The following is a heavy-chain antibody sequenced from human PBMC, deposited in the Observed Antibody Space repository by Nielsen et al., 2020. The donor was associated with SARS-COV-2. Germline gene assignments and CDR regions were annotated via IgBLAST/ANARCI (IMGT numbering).Heavy chain of an antibody. Sequence: WVRQASGQGLEWMGIINPSGGSTSYAQKFQGRVTMTRDTSTSTVYMELSSLRSEDTAVYYCAREAAAGTLGLSHYYYYGMDVWGQGTTVTVSS. V-gene: IGHV1-46*01. D-gene: IGHD6-13*01. CDR2: INPSGGST. CDR3: AREAAAGTLGLSHYYYYGMDV. J-gene: IGHJ6*02.